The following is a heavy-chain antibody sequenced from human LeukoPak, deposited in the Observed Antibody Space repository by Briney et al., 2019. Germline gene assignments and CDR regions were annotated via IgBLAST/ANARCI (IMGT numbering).Heavy chain of an antibody. Sequence: PGGSLRLSCAASGFTFSSYAMSWVRQAPGKGLEWVSAISGSGGSTYYADSVKGRFTISRDNSKNTLYLQMNSLRAEDTAVYYCARDEAGLEMATITHPNYYMDVWGKGTTVTVSS. CDR2: ISGSGGST. D-gene: IGHD5-24*01. J-gene: IGHJ6*03. V-gene: IGHV3-23*01. CDR1: GFTFSSYA. CDR3: ARDEAGLEMATITHPNYYMDV.